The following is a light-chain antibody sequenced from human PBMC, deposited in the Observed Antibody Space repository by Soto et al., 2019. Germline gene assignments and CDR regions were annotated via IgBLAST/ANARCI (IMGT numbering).Light chain of an antibody. Sequence: QSALTQPASVSGSPGQSITISCTGTSSDVGSYNLVSWYQQHPGKAPKLMNYEGSKPPSGVSNRFSGSKSGNTASLTISGLQAEDEADYYCCSYAGSSTYVVFGGGTKLTVL. J-gene: IGLJ2*01. CDR3: CSYAGSSTYVV. V-gene: IGLV2-23*01. CDR2: EGS. CDR1: SSDVGSYNL.